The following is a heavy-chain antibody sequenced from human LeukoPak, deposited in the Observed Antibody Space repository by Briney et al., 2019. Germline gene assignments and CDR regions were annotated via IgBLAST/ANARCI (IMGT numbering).Heavy chain of an antibody. J-gene: IGHJ4*02. CDR3: AKVGYSSSWYYFDY. D-gene: IGHD6-13*01. CDR2: ISWNSGRI. CDR1: GFTFDDYA. V-gene: IGHV3-9*01. Sequence: GGSLRLSCAASGFTFDDYAMHWVRQAPGKGLEWVSGISWNSGRIGYADSVKGRFTISRDNAKNSLYLQMNSLRAEDTALYYCAKVGYSSSWYYFDYWGQGTLVTVSS.